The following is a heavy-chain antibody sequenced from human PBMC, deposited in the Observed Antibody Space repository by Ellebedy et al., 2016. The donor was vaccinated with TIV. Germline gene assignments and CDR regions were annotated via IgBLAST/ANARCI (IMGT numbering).Heavy chain of an antibody. Sequence: ASVKVSXXASGYTFTSYGISWVRQAPGQGLEWMGWISAYNGNTNYAQKLQGRVTMTRDTSTSTVYMELSSLRSEDTAVYYCARDLDLITMVRGVRNYGMDVWGQGTTVTVSS. CDR3: ARDLDLITMVRGVRNYGMDV. CDR2: ISAYNGNT. CDR1: GYTFTSYG. J-gene: IGHJ6*02. D-gene: IGHD3-10*01. V-gene: IGHV1-18*01.